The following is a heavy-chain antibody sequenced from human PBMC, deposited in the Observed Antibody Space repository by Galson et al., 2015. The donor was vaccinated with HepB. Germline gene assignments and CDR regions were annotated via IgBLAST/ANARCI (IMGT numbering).Heavy chain of an antibody. CDR3: VRSEESAGRPYYFDY. V-gene: IGHV4-38-2*01. D-gene: IGHD2-15*01. CDR2: VYHSGTT. CDR1: GYSISSGYY. Sequence: LSLTCDVSGYSISSGYYWGWIRQPPGKGLEWIGSVYHSGTTYYNPSLKSRVTISADTSKNQFSLKLSSVTAADTAVYFCVRSEESAGRPYYFDYWGQGTLVTVSS. J-gene: IGHJ4*02.